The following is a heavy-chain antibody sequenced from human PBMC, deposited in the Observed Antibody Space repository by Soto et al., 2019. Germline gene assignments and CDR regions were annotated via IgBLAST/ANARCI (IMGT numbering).Heavy chain of an antibody. V-gene: IGHV2-70*01. CDR1: GFSLSTSGMC. CDR3: ARTPVADMEGDYYSYVIDF. Sequence: SGPTLVNPTQTLTLTCTFSGFSLSTSGMCVSWIRQPPGKALEWLALIDWDFDKYYRTSLKTRLPISKDTSNNQLVLTMTNMDPXDTATYYCARTPVADMEGDYYSYVIDFSGKGT. CDR2: IDWDFDK. D-gene: IGHD6-19*01. J-gene: IGHJ6*04.